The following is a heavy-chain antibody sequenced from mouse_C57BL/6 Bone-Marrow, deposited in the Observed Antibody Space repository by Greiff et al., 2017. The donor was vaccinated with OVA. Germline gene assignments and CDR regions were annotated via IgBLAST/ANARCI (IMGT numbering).Heavy chain of an antibody. Sequence: VQLQQSGAELVRPGASVKLSCTASGFNIKDDYMHWVKQRPEQGLEWIGWIDPENGDTEYASKFQGKATITADTSSNTAYLQRSSLTSEDTGVYYCTSYGNLDYWGQGTTLTVAA. V-gene: IGHV14-4*01. D-gene: IGHD2-1*01. CDR1: GFNIKDDY. CDR2: IDPENGDT. J-gene: IGHJ2*01. CDR3: TSYGNLDY.